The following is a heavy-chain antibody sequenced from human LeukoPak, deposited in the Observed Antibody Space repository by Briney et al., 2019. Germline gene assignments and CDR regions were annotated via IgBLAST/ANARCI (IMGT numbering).Heavy chain of an antibody. CDR2: IYHSGST. Sequence: SGTLSLTCAVSAGSISSSNWWNWVRQPPGKGLEWIGEIYHSGSTNYNPSLKSRVTISVDKSKNQFSLKLSSVTAADTAVYYCARTSGWYWEVDYWGQGTLVTVSS. J-gene: IGHJ4*02. V-gene: IGHV4-4*02. CDR3: ARTSGWYWEVDY. D-gene: IGHD6-19*01. CDR1: AGSISSSNW.